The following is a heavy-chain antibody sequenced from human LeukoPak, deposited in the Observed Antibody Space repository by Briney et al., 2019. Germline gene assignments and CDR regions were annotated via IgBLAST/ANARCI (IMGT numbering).Heavy chain of an antibody. CDR2: IVGSGGST. V-gene: IGHV3-23*01. CDR3: AKWGDYDILTGYYDSDY. CDR1: GFTFSNYA. Sequence: PGASLRLSCAASGFTFSNYAMSWVRQAPGKGLEWVSAIVGSGGSTYYADSVKGRFTISRDNPKNTLYLQMNSLRAEDTALYYCAKWGDYDILTGYYDSDYWGQGTLVTVSS. J-gene: IGHJ4*02. D-gene: IGHD3-9*01.